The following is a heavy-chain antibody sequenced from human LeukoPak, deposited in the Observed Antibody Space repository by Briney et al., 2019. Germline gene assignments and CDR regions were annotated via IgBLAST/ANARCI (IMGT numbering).Heavy chain of an antibody. V-gene: IGHV1-46*01. J-gene: IGHJ6*03. CDR3: ARDHCSGGSCYVDPGDYYYMDV. Sequence: GAPVKVSCKASGYTFTSYYMHWVRQAPGQGLEWMGIINPSGGSTSYAQKFQGRVTMTRDTSTSTVYMELSSLRSEDTAVYYCARDHCSGGSCYVDPGDYYYMDVWGKGTTVTVSS. CDR1: GYTFTSYY. D-gene: IGHD2-15*01. CDR2: INPSGGST.